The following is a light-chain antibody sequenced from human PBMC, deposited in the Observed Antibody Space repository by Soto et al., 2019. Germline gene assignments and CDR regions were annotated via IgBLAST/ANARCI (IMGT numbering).Light chain of an antibody. Sequence: AIQLTQSPSSLSASVGDRVTITCRASQGISSALAWYKQKPGKAPKLLIYDASSLESGVPSRFSGSGSGTDFTLTISSLQPEDFATYYCQQFNSYLLFGPGTKVDIK. CDR3: QQFNSYLL. CDR1: QGISSA. J-gene: IGKJ3*01. V-gene: IGKV1-13*02. CDR2: DAS.